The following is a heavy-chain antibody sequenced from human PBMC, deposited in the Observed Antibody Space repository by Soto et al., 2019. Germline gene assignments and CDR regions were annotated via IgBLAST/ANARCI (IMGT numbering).Heavy chain of an antibody. CDR1: GYTFTSYG. V-gene: IGHV1-18*01. CDR3: ARVSTIFGVVITWGYYYYMDV. D-gene: IGHD3-3*01. CDR2: ISAYNGNT. Sequence: ASVKVSCKASGYTFTSYGISWVRQAPGQGLEWMGWISAYNGNTNYAQKLQGRVTMTTDTSTSTAYIELRSLRSGDTAVYYFARVSTIFGVVITWGYYYYMDVWGKGTTVTVSS. J-gene: IGHJ6*03.